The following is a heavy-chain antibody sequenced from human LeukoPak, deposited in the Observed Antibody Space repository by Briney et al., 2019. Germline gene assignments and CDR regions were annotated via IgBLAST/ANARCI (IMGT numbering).Heavy chain of an antibody. CDR3: AKDISQGYTFGSIEEDY. CDR2: ISESDGST. V-gene: IGHV3-23*01. D-gene: IGHD5-18*01. J-gene: IGHJ4*02. Sequence: GGSLRLSCAASGSTFSRYAMSWVRRAPGKGLEWLSAISESDGSTYYADSVKGRFTISRDNSKNTLYLQMNSLGADDTAVYFCAKDISQGYTFGSIEEDYWGQGTLVTVSS. CDR1: GSTFSRYA.